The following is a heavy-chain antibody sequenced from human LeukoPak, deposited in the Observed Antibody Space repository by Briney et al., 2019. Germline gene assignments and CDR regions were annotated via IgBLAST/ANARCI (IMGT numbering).Heavy chain of an antibody. CDR3: ARECDIVVVPAATEFDY. CDR2: IKQDGSEK. D-gene: IGHD2-2*01. CDR1: GFTFSSYW. Sequence: GGSLRLSCAASGFTFSSYWTSWVRQAPGKGLEWVANIKQDGSEKYYVDSVKGRFTISRDNAKNSLYLQMNSLRAEDTAVYYCARECDIVVVPAATEFDYWGQGTLVTVSS. J-gene: IGHJ4*02. V-gene: IGHV3-7*01.